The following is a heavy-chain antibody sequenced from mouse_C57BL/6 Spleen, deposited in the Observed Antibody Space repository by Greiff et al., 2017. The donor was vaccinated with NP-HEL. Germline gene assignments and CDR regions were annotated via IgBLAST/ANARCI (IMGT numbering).Heavy chain of an antibody. CDR3: ARGAYYSNYYFDY. Sequence: EVKLEESVAELVRPGASVKLSCTASGFNIKNTYMHWVKQRPEQGLEWIGRIDPANGNTKYAPKFQGKATITADTSSNTAYLQLSSLTSEDTAIYYCARGAYYSNYYFDYWGQGTTLTVSS. J-gene: IGHJ2*01. V-gene: IGHV14-3*01. D-gene: IGHD2-5*01. CDR2: IDPANGNT. CDR1: GFNIKNTY.